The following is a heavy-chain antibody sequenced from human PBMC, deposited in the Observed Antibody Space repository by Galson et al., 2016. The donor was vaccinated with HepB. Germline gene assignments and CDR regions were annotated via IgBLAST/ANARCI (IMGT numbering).Heavy chain of an antibody. J-gene: IGHJ6*02. CDR2: ISAYNGHT. CDR1: GYIFTSYG. Sequence: SVKVSCKASGYIFTSYGISWVRQAPGQGLEWMGCISAYNGHTNSAQKFQGRVTMTTDTSTHTGHMELRNLRSDDTAIYYCAREHHIWFGESPQFFHGMDIWGQGTPVAVSS. CDR3: AREHHIWFGESPQFFHGMDI. D-gene: IGHD3-10*01. V-gene: IGHV1-18*01.